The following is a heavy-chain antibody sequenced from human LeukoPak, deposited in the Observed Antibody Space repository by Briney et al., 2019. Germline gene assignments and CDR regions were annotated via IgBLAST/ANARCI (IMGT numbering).Heavy chain of an antibody. D-gene: IGHD5-12*01. CDR2: ISSSGSTI. CDR3: ARASGYSGSRRWFDP. Sequence: GGSLRLSCAASGFDFNRYGMHWVRQAPGKGLGWVSYISSSGSTIYYADSVKGRFTISRHTSKNTLYLQMNSLRAEDTAVYYCARASGYSGSRRWFDPWGQGTLVTVSP. J-gene: IGHJ5*02. V-gene: IGHV3-48*01. CDR1: GFDFNRYG.